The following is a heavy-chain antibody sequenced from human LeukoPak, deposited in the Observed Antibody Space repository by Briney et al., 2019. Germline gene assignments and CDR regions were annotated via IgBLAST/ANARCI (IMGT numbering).Heavy chain of an antibody. D-gene: IGHD6-19*01. CDR3: AKGSSGWYEPFDY. Sequence: GGTLRLSCAASGFTFSSYAMSWVRQAPGKGLEWVSAISGSGGSTYYADSVKGRFTISRDNSKNTLYLQMNSLRAEDTAVYYCAKGSSGWYEPFDYWGQGTLVTVSS. V-gene: IGHV3-23*01. CDR1: GFTFSSYA. J-gene: IGHJ4*02. CDR2: ISGSGGST.